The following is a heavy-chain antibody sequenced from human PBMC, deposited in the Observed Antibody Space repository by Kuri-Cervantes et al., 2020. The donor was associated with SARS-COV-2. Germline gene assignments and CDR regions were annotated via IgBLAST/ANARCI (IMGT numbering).Heavy chain of an antibody. CDR2: ISFDGHSK. CDR3: ARDPSPYVSWYFDL. Sequence: GGSLRLSCAASGFTFSNYPIHWVRQAPGKGLDWVALISFDGHSKYYADSVKGRFTISRDNSETTLDLQMNSLRPEDTAVYYCARDPSPYVSWYFDLWGRGTLVPSPQ. CDR1: GFTFSNYP. D-gene: IGHD3-16*01. J-gene: IGHJ2*01. V-gene: IGHV3-30*04.